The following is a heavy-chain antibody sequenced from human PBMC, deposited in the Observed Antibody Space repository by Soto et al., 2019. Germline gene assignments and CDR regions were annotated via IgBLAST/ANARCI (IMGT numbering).Heavy chain of an antibody. CDR1: GGSISSSSYY. Sequence: QLQLQESGPGLVKPSETLSLTCTVSGGSISSSSYYWGWIRQPPGKGLEWIGSIYYSGSTYYNPSLKSRVTISVDTSKNQFSLKLSSVTAADTAMYYCATTPIKTVRNSSPYWGQGTLVTVSS. CDR3: ATTPIKTVRNSSPY. J-gene: IGHJ4*02. CDR2: IYYSGST. V-gene: IGHV4-39*01. D-gene: IGHD6-13*01.